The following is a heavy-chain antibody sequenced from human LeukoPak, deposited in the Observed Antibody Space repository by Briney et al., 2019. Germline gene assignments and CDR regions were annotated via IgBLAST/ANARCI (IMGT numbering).Heavy chain of an antibody. V-gene: IGHV3-23*01. D-gene: IGHD6-6*01. CDR2: IRGSGGST. Sequence: GGSLRLSCAAFGFTFSTYAMSWVRQAPGKGLEWVSTIRGSGGSTYYADSVKGRFTISRDNSKNTLYLQMNSLRAEDTAVYYCAKIGSSGGHFDYWGQGTLVTVSS. CDR1: GFTFSTYA. J-gene: IGHJ4*02. CDR3: AKIGSSGGHFDY.